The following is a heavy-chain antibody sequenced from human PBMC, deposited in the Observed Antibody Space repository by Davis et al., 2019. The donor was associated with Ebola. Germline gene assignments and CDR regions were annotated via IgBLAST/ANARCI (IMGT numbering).Heavy chain of an antibody. J-gene: IGHJ4*02. CDR2: ISWNSGSI. Sequence: GGSLRLSCTVSGGSVNSAGYYWSWIRQPPGKGLEWVSGISWNSGSIGYADSVKGRFTISRDNAKNSLYLQMNSLRTEDTAFYYCAKDLDLRGVYYFDYWGQGTLVTVSS. CDR1: GGSVNSAGYY. V-gene: IGHV3-9*01. CDR3: AKDLDLRGVYYFDY. D-gene: IGHD3/OR15-3a*01.